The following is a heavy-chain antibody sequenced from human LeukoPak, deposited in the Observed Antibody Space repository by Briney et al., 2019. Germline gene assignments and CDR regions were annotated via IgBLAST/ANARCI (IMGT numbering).Heavy chain of an antibody. D-gene: IGHD6-6*01. CDR2: INPDSGGT. Sequence: GASLKVSCKASGYTFTGYYMHWVRQAAGQGLEWMGWINPDSGGTNDAQKFQGRVTMTRDTSISTAYMELSRLRSDNTAVYYCAIQPYSSSSYFDYWGQGTLVTVSS. CDR3: AIQPYSSSSYFDY. V-gene: IGHV1-2*02. J-gene: IGHJ4*02. CDR1: GYTFTGYY.